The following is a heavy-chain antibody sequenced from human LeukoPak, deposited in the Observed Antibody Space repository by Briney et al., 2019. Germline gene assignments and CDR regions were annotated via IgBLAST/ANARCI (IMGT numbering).Heavy chain of an antibody. V-gene: IGHV3-74*01. Sequence: GGSLRLSCAASGFTFSTYWMHWVRQAPGKGLVWVPRTNSDGSSTVYADSVKGRFTISRDNAKNTLYLQMNSLRAEDTAVYYCARDLFYDSSGYYAFDSWGQGTLVTVSS. D-gene: IGHD3-22*01. CDR3: ARDLFYDSSGYYAFDS. CDR2: TNSDGSST. J-gene: IGHJ4*02. CDR1: GFTFSTYW.